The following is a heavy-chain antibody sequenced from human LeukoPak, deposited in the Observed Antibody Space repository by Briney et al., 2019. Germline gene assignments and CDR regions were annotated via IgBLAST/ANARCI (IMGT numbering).Heavy chain of an antibody. CDR3: AAARESLYFDY. CDR1: GFTFSGYW. Sequence: GGSLRLSCAASGFTFSGYWMSWVRQAPGKGLEWVSDISTSGGSTYYADSVKGRFTISRDNPKNTLYLQMNSLRAEDTAVYYCAAARESLYFDYWGQGTLVTVSS. D-gene: IGHD3-10*01. CDR2: ISTSGGST. J-gene: IGHJ4*02. V-gene: IGHV3-23*01.